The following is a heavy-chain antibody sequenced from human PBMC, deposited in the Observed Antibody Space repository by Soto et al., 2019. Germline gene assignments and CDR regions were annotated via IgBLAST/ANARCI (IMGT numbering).Heavy chain of an antibody. CDR2: ISGSGGST. V-gene: IGHV3-23*01. CDR1: GFTFSSYA. D-gene: IGHD6-13*01. Sequence: GGSLRLSCAASGFTFSSYAMSWVRQAPGKGLEWVSAISGSGGSTYYADSVKGRFTISRDNSKNTLYLQMNSLRAEDTAVYYCAKDLREGDSSSWSNYDAFDIWGQGTMVTVSS. J-gene: IGHJ3*02. CDR3: AKDLREGDSSSWSNYDAFDI.